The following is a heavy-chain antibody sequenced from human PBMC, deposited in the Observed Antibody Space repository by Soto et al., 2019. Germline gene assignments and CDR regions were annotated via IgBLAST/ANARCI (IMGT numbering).Heavy chain of an antibody. J-gene: IGHJ5*02. Sequence: SETLSLTCAVYGGSFSGYYWSWIRQPPGKGLEWIGEINHSGSTNYNPSLKSRVTISVDTSKNQFSLKLSSVTAADTAVYYCARGDQSVPAAYSDWFDPWGQGTLVTGSS. CDR3: ARGDQSVPAAYSDWFDP. D-gene: IGHD2-2*01. CDR1: GGSFSGYY. V-gene: IGHV4-34*01. CDR2: INHSGST.